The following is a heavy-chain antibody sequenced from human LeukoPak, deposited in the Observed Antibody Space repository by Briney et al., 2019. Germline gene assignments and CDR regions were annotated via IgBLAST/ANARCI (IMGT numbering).Heavy chain of an antibody. CDR3: VHLYGSGPLNY. D-gene: IGHD3-10*01. Sequence: SGPTLVKPTQTLTLTCTFSGFSLSTSGVGVGWIRQPPGKALEWLALIYWDDDKRYSPSLKSRVTITKDTSKNQVVLTMTDMDPVDTATYYCVHLYGSGPLNYWGQGTLVTVSS. CDR1: GFSLSTSGVG. CDR2: IYWDDDK. J-gene: IGHJ4*02. V-gene: IGHV2-5*02.